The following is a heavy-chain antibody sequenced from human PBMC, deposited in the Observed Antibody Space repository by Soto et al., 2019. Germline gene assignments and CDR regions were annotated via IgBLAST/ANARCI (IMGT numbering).Heavy chain of an antibody. J-gene: IGHJ5*02. CDR3: ASESYYSGWFDP. Sequence: SETLSLTCTVSGGSISNYYWSWIRQPPGKGLEWIGYIYYSGNTNYNPSLESRLTISVDTSKNQFSLNLSSVTAADTAVYYCASESYYSGWFDPWGQGALVPVSS. CDR2: IYYSGNT. CDR1: GGSISNYY. D-gene: IGHD3-10*01. V-gene: IGHV4-59*01.